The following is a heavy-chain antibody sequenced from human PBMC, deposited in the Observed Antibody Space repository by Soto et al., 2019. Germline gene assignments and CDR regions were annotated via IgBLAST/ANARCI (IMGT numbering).Heavy chain of an antibody. J-gene: IGHJ5*02. CDR1: GFTFSDYY. D-gene: IGHD4-4*01. CDR2: ISSSGSTI. V-gene: IGHV3-11*01. Sequence: GGSLRLSCAASGFTFSDYYMSWIRQAPGKGLEWVSYISSSGSTIYYADSVKGRFTISRDNAKNSLYLQMNSLRAEDTAVYYCARHALTTARKKFWFDPWGQGTLVTVSS. CDR3: ARHALTTARKKFWFDP.